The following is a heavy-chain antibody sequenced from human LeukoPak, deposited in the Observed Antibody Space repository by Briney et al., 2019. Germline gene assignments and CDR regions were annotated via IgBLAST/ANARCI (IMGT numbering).Heavy chain of an antibody. J-gene: IGHJ4*02. V-gene: IGHV4-59*01. CDR3: ARSELLWFGGVNSGFDY. CDR1: GGSISSYY. D-gene: IGHD3-10*01. Sequence: SETLSLTCTVPGGSISSYYWSWIRQPPGRGLEWIGYIYYSGSTNYNPSLKSRVTISLDTSKNQFSLKLRSVTAADTAVYYCARSELLWFGGVNSGFDYWGQGTLVTVSS. CDR2: IYYSGST.